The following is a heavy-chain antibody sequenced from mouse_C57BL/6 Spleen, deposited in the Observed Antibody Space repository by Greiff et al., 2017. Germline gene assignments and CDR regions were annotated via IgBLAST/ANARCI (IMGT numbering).Heavy chain of an antibody. CDR1: GFTFSDYY. D-gene: IGHD2-1*01. V-gene: IGHV5-16*01. J-gene: IGHJ1*03. CDR3: ARVIYYGNLRYCDV. CDR2: INYDGSST. Sequence: EVQVVESEGGLVQPGSSMKLSCTASGFTFSDYYMAWVRQVPEKGLEWVANINYDGSSTYYLDSLKSRFIISRDNAKNSLYLQMSSLKSEDTATYYCARVIYYGNLRYCDVWGTGTTVTVSS.